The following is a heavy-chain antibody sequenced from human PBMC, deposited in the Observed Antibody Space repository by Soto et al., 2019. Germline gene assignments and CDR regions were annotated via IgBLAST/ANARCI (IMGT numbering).Heavy chain of an antibody. Sequence: QITLKESGPTLVKPTQTLTLTCTFSGFSLSTSGVGVGWIRQPPGKALEWLALIYWDDDKRYSPSLKSRLTHTKDTSKSQVVLTMTNMDPVDTATYYCAHRHLSQQPPRTEYFRHWGQGTLVTVSS. D-gene: IGHD6-13*01. V-gene: IGHV2-5*02. CDR3: AHRHLSQQPPRTEYFRH. J-gene: IGHJ1*01. CDR1: GFSLSTSGVG. CDR2: IYWDDDK.